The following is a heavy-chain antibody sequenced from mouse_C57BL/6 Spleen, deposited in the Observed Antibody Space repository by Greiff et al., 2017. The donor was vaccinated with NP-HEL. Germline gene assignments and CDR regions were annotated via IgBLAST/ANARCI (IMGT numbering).Heavy chain of an antibody. D-gene: IGHD3-2*02. V-gene: IGHV1-64*01. CDR3: ARDDSSGYWFAY. Sequence: QVQLQQPGAELVKPGASVKLSCKASGYTFTSYWMHWVKQRPGQGLEWIGMIHPNSGSTNYNEKFKSKATLTVDKSSSTAYMQLSSLTSEDSAVYYCARDDSSGYWFAYWGQGTLVTVSA. CDR2: IHPNSGST. J-gene: IGHJ3*01. CDR1: GYTFTSYW.